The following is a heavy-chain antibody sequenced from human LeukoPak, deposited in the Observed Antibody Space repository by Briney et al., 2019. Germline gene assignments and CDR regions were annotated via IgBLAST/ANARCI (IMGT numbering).Heavy chain of an antibody. J-gene: IGHJ3*02. V-gene: IGHV4-31*03. Sequence: SETLSLTCTVSGASMTSGGYYWNWIRQHPGKGLEWIGYVYHSGTTHYNAAFQSRVNMSVDTSTNQFSLKLTSVTAADTAVYYCARAPVVVLARAFDIRGQGTTVTVS. CDR1: GASMTSGGYY. CDR2: VYHSGTT. D-gene: IGHD2-15*01. CDR3: ARAPVVVLARAFDI.